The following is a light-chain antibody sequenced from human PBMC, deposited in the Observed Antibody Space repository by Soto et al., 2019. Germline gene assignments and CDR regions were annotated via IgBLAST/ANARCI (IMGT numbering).Light chain of an antibody. J-gene: IGKJ2*01. V-gene: IGKV4-1*01. CDR1: QSILHSSNNKNY. CDR2: WAS. Sequence: DIVMTQSPDSLAVSLGERATINCKSSQSILHSSNNKNYLAWYQQKPGQPPKLLIYWASTRESGVPDRFSGSGSGTDFTLTISSLQAEDVAVYYCQQYYSTPYTFGQGTNLEIK. CDR3: QQYYSTPYT.